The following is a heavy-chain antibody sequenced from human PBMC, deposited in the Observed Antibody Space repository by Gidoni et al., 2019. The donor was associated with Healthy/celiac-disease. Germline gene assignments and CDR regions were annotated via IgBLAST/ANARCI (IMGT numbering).Heavy chain of an antibody. CDR2: INHSGST. CDR3: ARGHCGWYFGSYYYYGMDV. Sequence: EWIGEINHSGSTNYNPSLKSRVTISVDTSKNQFSLKLSSVTAADTAVYYCARGHCGWYFGSYYYYGMDVWGQGTTVTVSS. J-gene: IGHJ6*02. V-gene: IGHV4-34*01. D-gene: IGHD6-19*01.